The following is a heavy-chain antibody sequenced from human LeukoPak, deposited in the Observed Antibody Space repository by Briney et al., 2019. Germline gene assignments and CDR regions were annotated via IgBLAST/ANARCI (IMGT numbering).Heavy chain of an antibody. V-gene: IGHV1-18*01. CDR1: GYTFTSYG. J-gene: IGHJ4*02. CDR2: ISAYNGNT. CDR3: ARDGWDGYNSQIIDY. D-gene: IGHD5-24*01. Sequence: ASVKVSCKASGYTFTSYGISWVRQAPGRGLEWMGWISAYNGNTNYAQKLQGRVTMTTDTSTSTAYMELRSLRSGDTAVYYCARDGWDGYNSQIIDYWGQGTLVTVSS.